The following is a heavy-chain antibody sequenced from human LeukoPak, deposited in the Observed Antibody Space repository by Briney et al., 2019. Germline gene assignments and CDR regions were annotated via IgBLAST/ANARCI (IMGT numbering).Heavy chain of an antibody. V-gene: IGHV3-7*03. CDR3: AREAY. J-gene: IGHJ4*02. Sequence: GGSLRLSCAASGSTFSRYWMSWVRQAPGKGLEWVASVKEDGSQKNYADTVEGRFTISRDNAKKSLVLQMNSLRVEDTAIYYCAREAYWGPGTLVTVSS. CDR1: GSTFSRYW. CDR2: VKEDGSQK.